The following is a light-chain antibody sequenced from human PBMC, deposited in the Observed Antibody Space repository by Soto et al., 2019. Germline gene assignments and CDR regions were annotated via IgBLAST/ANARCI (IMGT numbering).Light chain of an antibody. V-gene: IGKV3-20*01. CDR1: QSVSSSY. J-gene: IGKJ2*01. CDR2: GAS. Sequence: EIVLTQSPGTLSLSPGERATLSCRASQSVSSSYLAWYQQKPGQAPRLLIYGASSRATGIPARFSGSGSGTEFTLTISRLEPEDFAVYYCQQYGSSPPYTFGHGTKLEIK. CDR3: QQYGSSPPYT.